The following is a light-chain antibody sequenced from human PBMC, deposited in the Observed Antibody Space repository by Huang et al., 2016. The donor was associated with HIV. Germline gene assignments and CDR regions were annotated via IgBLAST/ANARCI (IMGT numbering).Light chain of an antibody. CDR1: QSVSSY. J-gene: IGKJ1*01. V-gene: IGKV3-11*01. Sequence: ELVLTQSPATLSLSPGERATLSCRASQSVSSYLAWYQQNPGQAPRLLIYDASNRATGIPARFSGSGFGTDFTLTISSLVPEDFAVYYCQQRSNWPGTFGQGTKVEIK. CDR2: DAS. CDR3: QQRSNWPGT.